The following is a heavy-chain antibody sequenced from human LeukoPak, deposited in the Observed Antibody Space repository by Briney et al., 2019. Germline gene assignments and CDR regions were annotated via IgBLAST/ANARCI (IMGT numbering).Heavy chain of an antibody. D-gene: IGHD3-10*01. J-gene: IGHJ4*02. CDR2: ISGSGFTT. CDR3: ARDAPSKTMVRRFDY. V-gene: IGHV3-11*01. CDR1: GFTFREYY. Sequence: GGSLRLSCVASGFTFREYYMGWIRQAPGKGLEWISYISGSGFTTHYAGPVKGRFTISRDSAKNSLYLQMSSLRPEDTGMYYCARDAPSKTMVRRFDYWGQGTLATVSS.